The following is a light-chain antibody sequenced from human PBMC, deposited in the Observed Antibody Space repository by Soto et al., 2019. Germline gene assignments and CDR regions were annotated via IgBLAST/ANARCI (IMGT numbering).Light chain of an antibody. J-gene: IGKJ1*01. CDR3: QQYRSWPRT. Sequence: EIVLTQSPATLSVSPGXRVTLSCRASQSVDINLAWYQQKPGQAPRLLIYGASTRATDMSGTFSGRGSGTEFTLTISNVRPEDFAVYYCQQYRSWPRTFGQGTRWIS. CDR2: GAS. V-gene: IGKV3-15*01. CDR1: QSVDIN.